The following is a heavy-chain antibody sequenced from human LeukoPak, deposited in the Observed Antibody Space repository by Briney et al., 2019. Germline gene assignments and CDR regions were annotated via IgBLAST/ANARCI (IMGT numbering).Heavy chain of an antibody. CDR1: GFTFSSYA. Sequence: GGSLRLSCAASGFTFSSYAMNWVRQAPGKGLEWVSGISGSGGSTYYADSVKGRFTISRDNSKNTLYLQMNSLRAEGTAVYYCAKDRYSNYGNWFDPWGQGTLVTVFS. CDR2: ISGSGGST. J-gene: IGHJ5*02. D-gene: IGHD4-11*01. V-gene: IGHV3-23*01. CDR3: AKDRYSNYGNWFDP.